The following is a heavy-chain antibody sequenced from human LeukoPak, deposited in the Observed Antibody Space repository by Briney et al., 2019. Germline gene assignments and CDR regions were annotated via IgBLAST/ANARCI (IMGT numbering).Heavy chain of an antibody. D-gene: IGHD5-18*01. Sequence: GRSLRPSRAPAALTLSSCGMRWVRQAPSKGLEWVAFIWYDERDKYYVDSVSGRLTTNRDNSKNTLYLQMNSLTAEDTAMYYCAKDPYSYGSYFDYWGQRTLVTVSS. V-gene: IGHV3-30*02. CDR2: IWYDERDK. CDR1: ALTLSSCG. CDR3: AKDPYSYGSYFDY. J-gene: IGHJ4*02.